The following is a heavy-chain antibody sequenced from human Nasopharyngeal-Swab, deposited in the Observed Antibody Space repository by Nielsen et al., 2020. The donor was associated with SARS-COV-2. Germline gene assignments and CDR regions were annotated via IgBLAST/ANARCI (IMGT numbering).Heavy chain of an antibody. Sequence: GESLKISCAASGFTFDDYAMSWVRQAPGKGLEWVSAISGSGGSTYYADSVKGRFTISRDNSKNTLYLQMNSLRAEDTAVYYCAKGGGYSYGYEGGYFDYWGQGTLVTVSS. CDR1: GFTFDDYA. CDR2: ISGSGGST. V-gene: IGHV3-23*01. CDR3: AKGGGYSYGYEGGYFDY. D-gene: IGHD5-18*01. J-gene: IGHJ4*02.